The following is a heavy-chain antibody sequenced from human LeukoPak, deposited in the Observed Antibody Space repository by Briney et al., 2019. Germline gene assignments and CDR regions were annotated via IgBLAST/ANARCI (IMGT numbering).Heavy chain of an antibody. CDR2: ISAYNGNT. J-gene: IGHJ3*01. CDR3: ARTSPSIVATLDAFDL. V-gene: IGHV1-18*01. CDR1: GYTFTSDG. D-gene: IGHD5-12*01. Sequence: ASVKVSCKASGYTFTSDGIGWVRQAPGQGLELMGWISAYNGNTNYAQELQVRVTMTTDTSTSTVYMALGSLRSDDTPVYYCARTSPSIVATLDAFDLWGQGTMVTVCS.